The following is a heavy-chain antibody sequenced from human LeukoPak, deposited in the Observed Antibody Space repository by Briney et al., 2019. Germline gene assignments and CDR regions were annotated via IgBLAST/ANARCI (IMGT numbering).Heavy chain of an antibody. CDR1: GFTFSTYW. D-gene: IGHD4-17*01. CDR3: ARECRNPGSDGDYEP. CDR2: ISSDGGTT. V-gene: IGHV3-74*01. J-gene: IGHJ5*02. Sequence: TGGSLRLSCAVSGFTFSTYWMHWVRQAPGKGPVWVSRISSDGGTTRYADSVKGRFTISRDNAKNTLYLQMNSLRAEDTAVYYCARECRNPGSDGDYEPCGQGTLVTVSS.